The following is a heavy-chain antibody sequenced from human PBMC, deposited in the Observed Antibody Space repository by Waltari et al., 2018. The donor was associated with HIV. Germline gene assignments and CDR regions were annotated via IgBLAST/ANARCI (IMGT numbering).Heavy chain of an antibody. D-gene: IGHD1-1*01. J-gene: IGHJ4*02. V-gene: IGHV3-30*18. CDR3: AKDKGGVTYIFDY. CDR1: GFPSSSIG. Sequence: QVQLVESGGGVVQPGRALRLYCAASGFPSSSIGMPWARQARGKGLEWVAVISYDGSNKYYADAVKGRFTISRDNSKNTLDLQMNSLRAEDTAVYYCAKDKGGVTYIFDYWGQGTLVTVSS. CDR2: ISYDGSNK.